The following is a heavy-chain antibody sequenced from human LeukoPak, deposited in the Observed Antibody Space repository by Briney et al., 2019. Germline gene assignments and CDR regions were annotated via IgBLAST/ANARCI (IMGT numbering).Heavy chain of an antibody. D-gene: IGHD1-26*01. CDR2: MNPNSGNT. J-gene: IGHJ4*02. CDR1: NDTFTIYD. CDR3: ARSTMGARRRYDY. V-gene: IGHV1-8*01. Sequence: ASVTVSFTASNDTFTIYDVNWVRQATGLGHEWMGWMNPNSGNTGYAQKFQGRVTMTMNSSISTAYMELTSLTSEDTAVYYCARSTMGARRRYDYWGQGTLVTVSS.